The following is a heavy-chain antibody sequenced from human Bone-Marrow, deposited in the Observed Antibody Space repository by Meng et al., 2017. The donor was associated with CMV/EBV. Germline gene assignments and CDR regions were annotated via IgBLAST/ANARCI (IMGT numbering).Heavy chain of an antibody. V-gene: IGHV1-8*03. J-gene: IGHJ6*02. Sequence: ASVKVSCKASGYTFTSYDINWVRQATGQGLEWMGWMNPNSGNTGYAQKFQGRVTITRNNSISTAYMELSSLRSEDTAVYYCARGLSSYAYYYYGMDVWGQGTTVTVSS. CDR1: GYTFTSYD. D-gene: IGHD2/OR15-2a*01. CDR2: MNPNSGNT. CDR3: ARGLSSYAYYYYGMDV.